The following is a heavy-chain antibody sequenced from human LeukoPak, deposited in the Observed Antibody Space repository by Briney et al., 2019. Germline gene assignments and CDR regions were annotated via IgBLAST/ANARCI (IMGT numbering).Heavy chain of an antibody. CDR3: APNRDLRY. Sequence: GSLRLSCAASGFTFNTYSMNWVRQAPGKGLEWVSYISSSSSTIYYADSVKGRFTISRDNAKNSLYLQMNSLRDEDTAVYYCAPNRDLRYWGQGTLVSVSS. D-gene: IGHD2-21*02. CDR1: GFTFNTYS. J-gene: IGHJ4*02. CDR2: ISSSSSTI. V-gene: IGHV3-48*02.